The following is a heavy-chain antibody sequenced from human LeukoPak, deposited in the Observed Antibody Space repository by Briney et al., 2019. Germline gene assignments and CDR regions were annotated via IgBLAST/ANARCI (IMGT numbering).Heavy chain of an antibody. D-gene: IGHD3-22*01. CDR2: IYHSGST. V-gene: IGHV4-38-2*02. Sequence: SETLSLTCTVSGYSISSGYYWGWIRQPPGKGLEWIGSIYHSGSTYYNPSLKSRVTISVDTSKNQFSLKLSSVTAADTAVYYCARDFPSSGFFDYWAREPWSPSPQ. J-gene: IGHJ4*02. CDR3: ARDFPSSGFFDY. CDR1: GYSISSGYY.